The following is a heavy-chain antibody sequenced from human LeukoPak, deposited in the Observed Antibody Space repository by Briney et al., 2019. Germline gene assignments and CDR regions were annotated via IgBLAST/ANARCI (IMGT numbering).Heavy chain of an antibody. CDR1: GFTFRSYS. CDR3: AREYYDNSGGEDAFDI. Sequence: GGSLRLSCAASGFTFRSYSMNWVRQAPGMGLEWVSSISTTSSHIYYADSVEGRFTISRDNAKNSLYLQMNSLRAEDTAMYYCAREYYDNSGGEDAFDIWGPGTMVTVSS. CDR2: ISTTSSHI. V-gene: IGHV3-21*04. D-gene: IGHD3-22*01. J-gene: IGHJ3*02.